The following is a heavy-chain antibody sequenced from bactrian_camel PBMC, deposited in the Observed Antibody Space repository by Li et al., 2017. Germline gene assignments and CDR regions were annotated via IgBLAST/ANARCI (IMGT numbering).Heavy chain of an antibody. CDR1: GYTFDNFC. Sequence: VQLVESGGGSVQAGGSLRLSCAASGYTFDNFCMAWFRQGPGKEREGVAASYPGAGVLDYSDSVKGRFAISRDDAGGALYLQMNNVEPEDTAMYYCAAAPVVKGTYCGRWTLYDYWGQGTQVTVS. D-gene: IGHD2*01. J-gene: IGHJ4*01. CDR2: SYPGAGVL. V-gene: IGHV3S1*01. CDR3: AAAPVVKGTYCGRWTLYDY.